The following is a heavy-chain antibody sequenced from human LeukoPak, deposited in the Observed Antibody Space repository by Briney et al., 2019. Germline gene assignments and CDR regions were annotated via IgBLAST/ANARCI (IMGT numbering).Heavy chain of an antibody. D-gene: IGHD4-17*01. Sequence: TGGPLKLSGAASGFRFSSYAMSWFGQAPGKGRNWVSAISGSGGSTYYADSVKGRFIISRDNSRNTLYLQMSSLRAEDTAVYYCAKVYRDNGDYFAFNVWGQGSMVTVSS. CDR3: AKVYRDNGDYFAFNV. V-gene: IGHV3-23*01. CDR2: ISGSGGST. CDR1: GFRFSSYA. J-gene: IGHJ3*01.